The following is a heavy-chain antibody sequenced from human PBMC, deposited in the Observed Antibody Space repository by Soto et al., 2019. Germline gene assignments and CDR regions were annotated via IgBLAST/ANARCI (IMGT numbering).Heavy chain of an antibody. V-gene: IGHV3-21*01. D-gene: IGHD4-17*01. J-gene: IGHJ5*02. CDR1: EFTFSSYS. CDR3: ASGSHGVNNWFDP. CDR2: ISSSSSYI. Sequence: EVQLVESGGGLVKPGGSLRLSCAASEFTFSSYSMNWVRQAPGKGLEWVSSISSSSSYIYYADSVKGRFTISRDNAKNSLYLQMNSLRAEDTAVYYCASGSHGVNNWFDPWGQGTLVTVSS.